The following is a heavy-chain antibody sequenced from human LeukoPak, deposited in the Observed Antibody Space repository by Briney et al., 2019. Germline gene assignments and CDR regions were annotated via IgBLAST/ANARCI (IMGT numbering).Heavy chain of an antibody. CDR2: INHSGST. D-gene: IGHD3-10*01. V-gene: IGHV4-34*01. CDR1: GGSFSGYY. J-gene: IGHJ4*02. CDR3: ATPRGYRRSFDY. Sequence: PSETLSLTCAVYGGSFSGYYWSWIRQPPGKGLEWIGEINHSGSTNYNPSLKSRVTISVDTSKSQFSLKLSSVTAADTAVYYCATPRGYRRSFDYWGRGTLVTVSS.